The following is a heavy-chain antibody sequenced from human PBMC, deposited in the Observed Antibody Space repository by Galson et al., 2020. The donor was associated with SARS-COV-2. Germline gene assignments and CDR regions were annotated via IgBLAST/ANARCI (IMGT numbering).Heavy chain of an antibody. CDR3: ARVVSSYYGMDV. CDR2: IWYDGSNK. V-gene: IGHV3-33*01. Sequence: GGSLRLCCAASGFTFSSYGMHWVRQAPGKGLEWVAVIWYDGSNKYYADSVKGRFTISRDNSKNTLYLQMNSLRAEDTAVYYCARVVSSYYGMDVWGQGTTVTVSS. J-gene: IGHJ6*02. CDR1: GFTFSSYG.